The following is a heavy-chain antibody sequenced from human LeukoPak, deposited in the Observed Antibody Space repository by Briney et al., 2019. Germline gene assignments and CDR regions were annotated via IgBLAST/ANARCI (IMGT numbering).Heavy chain of an antibody. CDR2: ISSSSSYI. CDR1: GFTVNTKY. D-gene: IGHD6-13*01. V-gene: IGHV3-21*01. CDR3: ARGSSSWYGSQH. J-gene: IGHJ1*01. Sequence: GGSLRLSCAASGFTVNTKYMHWVRQAPGKGLEWVSSISSSSSYIYYADSVKGRFTISRDNAKNSLYLQMNSLRAEDTAVYYCARGSSSWYGSQHWGQGTLVTVSS.